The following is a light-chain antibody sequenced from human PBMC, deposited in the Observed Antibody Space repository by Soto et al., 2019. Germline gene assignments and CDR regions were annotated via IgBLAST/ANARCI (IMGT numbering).Light chain of an antibody. CDR2: WAS. CDR1: QSVLYSSNNKNY. CDR3: QQYYSPWT. J-gene: IGKJ1*01. Sequence: DIVMTQSPDSLAVSLGERATINCKSSQSVLYSSNNKNYLAWYQQKSGQPPKLLIYWASTREPGVPDRFSGSGSGTDFTLTISSLQAEDVAVYYCQQYYSPWTFGQGTKVEIK. V-gene: IGKV4-1*01.